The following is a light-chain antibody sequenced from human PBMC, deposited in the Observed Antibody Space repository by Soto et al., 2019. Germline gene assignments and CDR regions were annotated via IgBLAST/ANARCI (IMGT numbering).Light chain of an antibody. V-gene: IGLV1-47*01. Sequence: QSVLTQPPSASGTPGQRVTISCSGSSSNIGSNYVYWYQQVPGTAPKLLIYRDNLRPSGVPDRFSGSKSGTSASLAISGLRSEDEADYYCSACFDSLSFVVFGGGTKVTVL. J-gene: IGLJ2*01. CDR3: SACFDSLSFVV. CDR2: RDN. CDR1: SSNIGSNY.